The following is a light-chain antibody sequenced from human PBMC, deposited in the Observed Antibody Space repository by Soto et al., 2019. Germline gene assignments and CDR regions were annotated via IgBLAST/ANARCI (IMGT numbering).Light chain of an antibody. J-gene: IGKJ5*01. CDR3: LHHKSYL. CDR1: QDISNF. CDR2: AAS. Sequence: NVHMSQSPCAMSASVGNRVTITCRARQDISNFLAWCQQKTGKVPKHLLSAASSLQTGVPSRFSGSGSGTEFTLTLSALQPGDFAPYYCLHHKSYLFGQGTRLEIK. V-gene: IGKV1D-17*01.